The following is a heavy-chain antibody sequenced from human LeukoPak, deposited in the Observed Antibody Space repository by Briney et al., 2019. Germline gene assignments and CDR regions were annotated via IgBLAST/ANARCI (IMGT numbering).Heavy chain of an antibody. D-gene: IGHD6-13*01. J-gene: IGHJ4*02. CDR3: ASYRLGSSSFDY. CDR1: GGSISSYY. Sequence: SETLSLTCTVSGGSISSYYWSWIRQPPGKGLEWIGYIYYSGSTNYNPSLKSRVTISVDTSKNQFSLKLSSVTAADTAVYYCASYRLGSSSFDYWGQGTLVTVSS. CDR2: IYYSGST. V-gene: IGHV4-59*01.